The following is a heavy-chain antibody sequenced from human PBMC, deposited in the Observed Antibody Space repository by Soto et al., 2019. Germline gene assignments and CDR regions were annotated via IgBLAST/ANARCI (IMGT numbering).Heavy chain of an antibody. Sequence: ASVKVSCKASGYTFTSYYMHWVRQAPGQGLEWMGIINRSGGSTSYAQKFQGRVTMTRDTSTSTVYMELSSLRSEDTAVYYCARESYWSSSWYLGYYYGMDVWGQGTTVTVSS. J-gene: IGHJ6*02. CDR3: ARESYWSSSWYLGYYYGMDV. CDR2: INRSGGST. V-gene: IGHV1-46*01. CDR1: GYTFTSYY. D-gene: IGHD6-13*01.